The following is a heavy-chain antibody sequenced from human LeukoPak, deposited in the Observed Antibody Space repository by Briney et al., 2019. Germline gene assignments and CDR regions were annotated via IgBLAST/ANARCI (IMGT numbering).Heavy chain of an antibody. CDR2: INPDEGEK. Sequence: HPGGSLRPSCAASGFTFSSYWMTWVRQAPGKGLEWVANINPDEGEKYYVDSVKGRFTISRDNAKNSLYLHMNSLRSGDTAVYYCARGSSGIAVRGLAWAWFDPWGQGTLVTVSS. D-gene: IGHD3-10*01. V-gene: IGHV3-7*05. CDR3: ARGSSGIAVRGLAWAWFDP. CDR1: GFTFSSYW. J-gene: IGHJ5*02.